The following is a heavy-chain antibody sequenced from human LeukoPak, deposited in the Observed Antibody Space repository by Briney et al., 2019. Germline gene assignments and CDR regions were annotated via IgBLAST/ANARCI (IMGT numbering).Heavy chain of an antibody. CDR3: ARRDGYNMGAFDI. D-gene: IGHD5-24*01. CDR1: GYSFTSYW. V-gene: IGHV5-51*03. Sequence: GESLKISCQGSGYSFTSYWVGWLRQMPGKGLEWMGIMYPGDSDTRYSPSFQGQVTISADKSISTAYLQWNSLKASDTAIYYCARRDGYNMGAFDIWGQGTMVTVSS. J-gene: IGHJ3*02. CDR2: MYPGDSDT.